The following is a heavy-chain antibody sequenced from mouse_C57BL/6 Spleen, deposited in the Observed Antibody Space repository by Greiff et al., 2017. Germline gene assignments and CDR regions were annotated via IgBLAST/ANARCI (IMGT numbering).Heavy chain of an antibody. Sequence: DVMLVESEGGLVQPGSSMKLSCTASGFTFSDYYMAWVRQVPEKGLEWVANINYDGSSTYYLDSLKSRFIISRDNAKNILYLQMSSLKSEDTATYYCARVRRGYFDVWGTGTTVTVSS. CDR1: GFTFSDYY. CDR3: ARVRRGYFDV. J-gene: IGHJ1*03. CDR2: INYDGSST. V-gene: IGHV5-16*01.